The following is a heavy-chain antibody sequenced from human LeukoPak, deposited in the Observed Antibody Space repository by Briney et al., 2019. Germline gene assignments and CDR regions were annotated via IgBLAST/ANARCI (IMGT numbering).Heavy chain of an antibody. Sequence: SVKVSCKASGGTFSSYAISWVRQAPGQGLEWMGGIIPIFGTANYAQKFQGRVTITADESTSAAYMELSSLRSEDTAVYYCARVRSGSDSGWEAFDIWGQGTMVTVSS. CDR1: GGTFSSYA. CDR3: ARVRSGSDSGWEAFDI. D-gene: IGHD6-19*01. CDR2: IIPIFGTA. V-gene: IGHV1-69*01. J-gene: IGHJ3*02.